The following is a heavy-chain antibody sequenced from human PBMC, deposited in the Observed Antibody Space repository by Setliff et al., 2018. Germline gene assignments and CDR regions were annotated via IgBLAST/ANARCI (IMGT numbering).Heavy chain of an antibody. Sequence: ASVKVSCKASGYTFTAYYMHWVRQAPGQGLEWMGWINPGSGATNLAQKFQGRVTMTRDTSISTAYMELSSLRSDDTAIYYCATAVWEFLYWGQGALVTVSS. J-gene: IGHJ4*02. CDR2: INPGSGAT. V-gene: IGHV1-2*02. CDR1: GYTFTAYY. CDR3: ATAVWEFLY. D-gene: IGHD1-26*01.